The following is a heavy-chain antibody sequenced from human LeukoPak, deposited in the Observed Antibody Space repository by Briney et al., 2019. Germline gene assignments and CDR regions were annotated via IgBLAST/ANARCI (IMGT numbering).Heavy chain of an antibody. CDR2: ISSSAATR. CDR3: ARGGIAAYSDY. Sequence: GGSLRLSCAASGFSFSDYYMSWIRQAPGKGLEWISYISSSAATRYYADSVKGRFTISRDNARNSLYLQMNSLRVEDTAVYYCARGGIAAYSDYWGQGTLVTVSS. V-gene: IGHV3-11*04. J-gene: IGHJ4*02. D-gene: IGHD6-13*01. CDR1: GFSFSDYY.